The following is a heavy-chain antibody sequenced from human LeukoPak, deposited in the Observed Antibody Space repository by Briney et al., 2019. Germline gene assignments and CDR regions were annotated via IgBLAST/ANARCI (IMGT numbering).Heavy chain of an antibody. D-gene: IGHD3-3*01. Sequence: PSGTLSLTCAVSGGSISSSNWWSWVRQPPGKGLEWIGEIYHSGSTNYNPPLKSRVTILVDKSKNQFSLKLSSVTAADTAVYYCARLSLKVLQWSPTKGKETYYFDSWGQGTLVTVSS. CDR3: ARLSLKVLQWSPTKGKETYYFDS. CDR1: GGSISSSNW. CDR2: IYHSGST. J-gene: IGHJ4*02. V-gene: IGHV4-4*02.